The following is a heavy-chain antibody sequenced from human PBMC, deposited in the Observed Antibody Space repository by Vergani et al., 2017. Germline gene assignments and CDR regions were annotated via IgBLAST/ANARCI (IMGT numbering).Heavy chain of an antibody. Sequence: QVQLQESGPGLVKPSQTLSLTCTVSGGSISSGSYYWSWIRQPAGKGLEWIGRIYTSGSTNYNPSLKSRVTISVDTSKNQFSLKLSSVTAADTAVYYCARFITRYYYMDVWGKGTTVTVSS. CDR1: GGSISSGSYY. V-gene: IGHV4-61*02. CDR2: IYTSGST. D-gene: IGHD3-10*01. CDR3: ARFITRYYYMDV. J-gene: IGHJ6*03.